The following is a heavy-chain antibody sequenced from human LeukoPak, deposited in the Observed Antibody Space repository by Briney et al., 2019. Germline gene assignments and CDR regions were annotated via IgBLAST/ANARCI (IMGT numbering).Heavy chain of an antibody. V-gene: IGHV3-20*04. J-gene: IGHJ4*02. Sequence: GGSLRLSCAASGFTFDDYGMSWVRQAPGKGLEWVSGINWNGGSTGYADSVKGRFTISRDNAKNSLYLQMNSLRAEDTAVYYCARGLHHYDSSGYRVDYWGQGTLVTVSS. CDR3: ARGLHHYDSSGYRVDY. D-gene: IGHD3-22*01. CDR2: INWNGGST. CDR1: GFTFDDYG.